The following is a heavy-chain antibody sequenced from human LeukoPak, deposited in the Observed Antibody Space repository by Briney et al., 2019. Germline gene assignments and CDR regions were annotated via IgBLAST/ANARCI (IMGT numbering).Heavy chain of an antibody. D-gene: IGHD3-22*01. CDR1: VDSVSSYCAD. CDR2: TYYGSKWYT. V-gene: IGHV6-1*01. J-gene: IGHJ4*02. Sequence: SQTLSLTCAISVDSVSSYCADWNWIRQSPSRGLEWLGRTYYGSKWYTDYAVSVKSRITINPDTSKNQFSLQLNSVTPEDTAVYYCARDMAPDYYDSSGYQVGFDYWGQGTLVTVSS. CDR3: ARDMAPDYYDSSGYQVGFDY.